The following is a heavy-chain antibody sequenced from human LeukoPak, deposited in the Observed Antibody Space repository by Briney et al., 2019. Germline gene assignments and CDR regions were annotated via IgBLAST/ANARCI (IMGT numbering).Heavy chain of an antibody. CDR2: ISSSSSYI. D-gene: IGHD6-13*01. J-gene: IGHJ5*02. V-gene: IGHV3-21*01. Sequence: GGSLRLSCAASGFTFSSYSMSWVRQAPGKGLEWVSSISSSSSYIYYADSVKGRFTISRDNAKNSLYLQMNSLRAEDTAVYYCATAGRSSTAAGTSDFDPWGQGTLVTVSS. CDR1: GFTFSSYS. CDR3: ATAGRSSTAAGTSDFDP.